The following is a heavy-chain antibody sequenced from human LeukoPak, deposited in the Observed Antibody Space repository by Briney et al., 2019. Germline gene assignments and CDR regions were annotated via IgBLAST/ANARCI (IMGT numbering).Heavy chain of an antibody. CDR1: GASISSYY. J-gene: IGHJ3*02. CDR3: ARQDTAMSYAYDI. Sequence: SETLSLTCIVSGASISSYYWTWIRQPPGKGLEWIGFSHHSGGAYYNPSLKRRVTISLDTSKNQFSLKLSSVTAADTAVYYCARQDTAMSYAYDIWGQGTMVIVSS. D-gene: IGHD5-18*01. CDR2: SHHSGGA. V-gene: IGHV4-59*08.